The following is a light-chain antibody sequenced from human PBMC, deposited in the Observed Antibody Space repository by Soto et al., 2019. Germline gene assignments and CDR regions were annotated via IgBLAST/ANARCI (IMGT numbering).Light chain of an antibody. J-gene: IGKJ4*01. V-gene: IGKV3-15*01. Sequence: IVLTQSPATLAVHPGYGATLSSRGSQHIGYDLAWYQQKPGQAPRLLIYDASNRATGIPARFSGSGSGTEFTLTISNLQSEDFAVYYCQQYNNWPITFGGGTKVDIK. CDR2: DAS. CDR1: QHIGYD. CDR3: QQYNNWPIT.